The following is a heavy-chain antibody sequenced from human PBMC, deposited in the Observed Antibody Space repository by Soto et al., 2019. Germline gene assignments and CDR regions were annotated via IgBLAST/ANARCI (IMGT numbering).Heavy chain of an antibody. CDR1: GQYIKSNFW. Sequence: SETLSLTCLVSGQYIKSNFWWAWVRQSPGKDLEWIGEIYHSGSTNYNPSLKSRVTISVDTSKNQFSLKLTSVTAADTAVYYCARDKITGLFDYWGQGTLVTVS. V-gene: IGHV4-4*02. D-gene: IGHD2-8*02. CDR3: ARDKITGLFDY. J-gene: IGHJ4*02. CDR2: IYHSGST.